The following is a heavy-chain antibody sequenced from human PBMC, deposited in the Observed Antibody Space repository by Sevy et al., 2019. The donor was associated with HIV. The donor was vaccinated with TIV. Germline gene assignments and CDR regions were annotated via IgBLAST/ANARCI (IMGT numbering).Heavy chain of an antibody. CDR2: IRYDGSDK. J-gene: IGHJ4*02. Sequence: GGSLRLSCTASVFTFSNFGMHWVRQVPGKGLEWVTFIRYDGSDKYYAASVKGRFTISRDDSKNTLYLQMDSLRPEDTAIYYCAKDLAGPGRRYFDYWGQGTLVTVSS. CDR3: AKDLAGPGRRYFDY. CDR1: VFTFSNFG. D-gene: IGHD6-13*01. V-gene: IGHV3-30*02.